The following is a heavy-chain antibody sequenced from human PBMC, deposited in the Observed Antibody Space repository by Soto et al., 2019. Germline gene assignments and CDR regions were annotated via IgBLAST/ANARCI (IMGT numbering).Heavy chain of an antibody. CDR2: IYYSGST. D-gene: IGHD5-12*01. Sequence: QVQLQESGPGLVKPSQTLSLTCTVSGGSISSGDYYWSWIRQPPGKGLEWIGYIYYSGSTYYNPSPQXPXPXXVATHQNQFSLHLSSVTAADTAVYYCARGYSGYDPWGQGTRVTVSS. J-gene: IGHJ5*02. V-gene: IGHV4-30-4*01. CDR1: GGSISSGDYY. CDR3: ARGYSGYDP.